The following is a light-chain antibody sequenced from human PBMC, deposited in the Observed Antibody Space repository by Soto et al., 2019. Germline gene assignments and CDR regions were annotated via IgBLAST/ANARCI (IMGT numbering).Light chain of an antibody. CDR1: QGISNL. CDR3: LQHNSYPYT. Sequence: DIQMTQSPSSLSASVGDRVTITCRASQGISNLLGWFQHKPGKAPKRLIYAASSLQGGVPSRFSGSGSGTEFTLTITGLQPEDFADYYCLQHNSYPYTFGQGTKLEIK. V-gene: IGKV1-17*01. J-gene: IGKJ2*01. CDR2: AAS.